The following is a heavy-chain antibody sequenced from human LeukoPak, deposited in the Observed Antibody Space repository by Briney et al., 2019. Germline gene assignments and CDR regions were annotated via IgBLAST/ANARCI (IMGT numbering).Heavy chain of an antibody. V-gene: IGHV3-11*01. D-gene: IGHD2-15*01. CDR1: GFIFSDYY. CDR3: ARDQDIGRIEY. J-gene: IGHJ4*02. Sequence: GGSLRLSCAASGFIFSDYYMTWIRQAPGKGLEWVSYISSSGSHIYYADSVKGRFTISRDNAKNSLYLQMNSLRAEDTAVYYCARDQDIGRIEYWGQGTLVTVSS. CDR2: ISSSGSHI.